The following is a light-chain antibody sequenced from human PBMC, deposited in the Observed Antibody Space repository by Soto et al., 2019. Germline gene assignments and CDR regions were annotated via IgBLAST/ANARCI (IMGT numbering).Light chain of an antibody. Sequence: VLTQTPLSSPVSLGQPASISCRSSQSLVYGDGNTYLSWLQQRPGQPPRLLIYQVSNRFSGVPDRFSGSGAGTDFTLKISRVEAHDVGVYYCVQFSHFPRTFGQGTKVEIK. J-gene: IGKJ1*01. CDR1: QSLVYGDGNTY. V-gene: IGKV2-24*01. CDR3: VQFSHFPRT. CDR2: QVS.